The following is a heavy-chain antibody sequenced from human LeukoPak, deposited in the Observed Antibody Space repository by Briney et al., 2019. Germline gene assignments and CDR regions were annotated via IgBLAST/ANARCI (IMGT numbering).Heavy chain of an antibody. CDR3: AREGALHDTGDHYLSWFDP. CDR1: GYTFSSYG. D-gene: IGHD2-8*02. CDR2: ISGYNGKT. J-gene: IGHJ5*02. Sequence: ASVKVSCMTSGYTFSSYGIAWVRQAPGQGLEWMGWISGYNGKTNYAENLQGRVTMTTDTSTSTGYMELRSLRSDDTAVYYCAREGALHDTGDHYLSWFDPWGQGTLVTVSS. V-gene: IGHV1-18*01.